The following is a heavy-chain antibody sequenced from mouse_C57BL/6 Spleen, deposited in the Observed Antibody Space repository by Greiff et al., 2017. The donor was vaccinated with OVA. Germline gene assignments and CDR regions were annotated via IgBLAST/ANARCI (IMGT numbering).Heavy chain of an antibody. J-gene: IGHJ4*01. Sequence: EVKLEESGGGLVKPGGSLKLSCAASGFTFSSYAMSWVRQTPEKRLEWVATISDGGSYTYYPDNVKGRFTISRDNAKNNLYLQMSHLKSEDTAMYYCATYSNYFYYAMDYWGQGTSVTVSS. CDR2: ISDGGSYT. V-gene: IGHV5-4*03. CDR1: GFTFSSYA. CDR3: ATYSNYFYYAMDY. D-gene: IGHD2-5*01.